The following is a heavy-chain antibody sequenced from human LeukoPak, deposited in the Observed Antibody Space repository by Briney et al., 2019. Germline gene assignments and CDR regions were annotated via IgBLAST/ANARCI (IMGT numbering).Heavy chain of an antibody. CDR2: IYSGGSA. CDR1: EFSVGSNY. V-gene: IGHV3-66*01. J-gene: IGHJ4*02. Sequence: PGGSLRLSCAASEFSVGSNYMTWIRQAPGKGLEWVSLIYSGGSAYYADSVKGRFTISRDNSKNTLYLQMNSLTAEDTAVYYCAREGSVTNDYWGQGSLVTVSS. D-gene: IGHD4-17*01. CDR3: AREGSVTNDY.